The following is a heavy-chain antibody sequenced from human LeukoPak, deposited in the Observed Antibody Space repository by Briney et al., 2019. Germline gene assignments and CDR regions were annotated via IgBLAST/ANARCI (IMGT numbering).Heavy chain of an antibody. CDR1: GGSISSYY. V-gene: IGHV4-59*01. CDR2: IYYSGST. J-gene: IGHJ4*02. CDR3: ASTPRGYSSGWYDY. D-gene: IGHD6-19*01. Sequence: PSETLSLTCTVSGGSISSYYWSWIRQPPGKGLEWIGYIYYSGSTNYNPSLKSRVTISVDTSKNQFSLKLSSVTAADTAVYYCASTPRGYSSGWYDYWGQGTLVTVSS.